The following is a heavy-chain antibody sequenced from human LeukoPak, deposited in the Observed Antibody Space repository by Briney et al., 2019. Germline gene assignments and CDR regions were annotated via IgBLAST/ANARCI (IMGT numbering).Heavy chain of an antibody. CDR3: AKDIRYCSGGSCGGSPNDAFDI. CDR2: INPDGRAI. V-gene: IGHV3-74*03. Sequence: QAGGSLRLSCAASGFTFSNYWMHWVRQAPGKGPVWVSRINPDGRAITYADSVVGRITISRDNAKNSLYLQMNSLRAEDTALYYCAKDIRYCSGGSCGGSPNDAFDIWGQGTMVTVSS. J-gene: IGHJ3*02. CDR1: GFTFSNYW. D-gene: IGHD2-15*01.